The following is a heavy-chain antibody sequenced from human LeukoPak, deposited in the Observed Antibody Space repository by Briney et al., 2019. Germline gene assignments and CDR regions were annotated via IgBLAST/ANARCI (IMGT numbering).Heavy chain of an antibody. V-gene: IGHV4-34*01. CDR2: INHSGST. J-gene: IGHJ5*02. CDR3: ARGEMANRFDP. CDR1: GGSFSGYY. D-gene: IGHD5-24*01. Sequence: EASETLSLTCAVYGGSFSGYYWSWIRQPPGKGLEWIGEINHSGSTNYNPSLKSRVTISVDTSKNQFSLQLNSVTPEDTAVYYCARGEMANRFDPWGRGTLVTVSS.